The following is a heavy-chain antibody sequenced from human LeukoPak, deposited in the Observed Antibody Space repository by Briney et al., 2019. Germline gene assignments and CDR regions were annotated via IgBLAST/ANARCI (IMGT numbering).Heavy chain of an antibody. CDR3: ARTPSRNSVYFDY. CDR2: IIPIFGTA. Sequence: SVKVSCKASGGTFSSYAISWVRQAPGQGLEWMGGIIPIFGTANYAQKFQGRVTITADRSTSTAYMELSSLRSEDTAVYYCARTPSRNSVYFDYWGQGTLVTVSS. V-gene: IGHV1-69*06. J-gene: IGHJ4*02. CDR1: GGTFSSYA. D-gene: IGHD4-23*01.